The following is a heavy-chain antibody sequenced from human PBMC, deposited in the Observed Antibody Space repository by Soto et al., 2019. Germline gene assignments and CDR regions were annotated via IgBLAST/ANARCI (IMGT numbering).Heavy chain of an antibody. V-gene: IGHV4-59*01. CDR1: GGSISTYY. CDR2: IYYSGST. Sequence: SETLSLTCTVSGGSISTYYWNWLRQPPGKGLEWIGYIYYSGSTNYNPSLKSRVSMSVHTSKNQFSLKLSSVTAADTAVYYCARAFTGPYFYYMDVWGQGTTVTVSS. J-gene: IGHJ6*02. D-gene: IGHD3-10*01. CDR3: ARAFTGPYFYYMDV.